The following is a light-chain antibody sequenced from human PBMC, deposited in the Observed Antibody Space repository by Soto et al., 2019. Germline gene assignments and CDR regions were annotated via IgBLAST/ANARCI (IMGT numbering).Light chain of an antibody. CDR1: QSVSSN. CDR3: QQYNSYST. J-gene: IGKJ1*01. V-gene: IGKV3-15*01. CDR2: GAS. Sequence: EIVMTQSPATLSVSPGERATLSCRASQSVSSNVAWYQQIPGQTPRLLIYGASTRATTIPVRFSGSGSGTEFTLTISSLQSEDFASYYCQQYNSYSTFGQGTKVEIK.